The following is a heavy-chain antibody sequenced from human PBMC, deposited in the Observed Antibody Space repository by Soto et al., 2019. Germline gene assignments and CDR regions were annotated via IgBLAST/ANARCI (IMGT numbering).Heavy chain of an antibody. CDR3: ARVPGHKDSRGDF. V-gene: IGHV1-2*02. J-gene: IGHJ4*02. D-gene: IGHD3-10*01. CDR1: GYTFTHYF. Sequence: QVRLMQSGPEVRRPGASVTVSCKASGYTFTHYFIHWVRRAPGQGLEWMGYINPKSGDTHYSQTFRGRVSMTRDPSTATANTGLSSLKSDDTAVYFCARVPGHKDSRGDFWGQGTGITVSS. CDR2: INPKSGDT.